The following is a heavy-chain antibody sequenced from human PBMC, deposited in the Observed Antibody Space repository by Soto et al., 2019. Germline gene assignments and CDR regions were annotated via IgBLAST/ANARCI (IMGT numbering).Heavy chain of an antibody. CDR1: GGTFSSYA. D-gene: IGHD3-16*02. Sequence: SVKVSCKASGGTFSSYAISWVRQAPGQGLEWMGGIIPIFGTANYAQKFQGRVTITADESTTTAYMELSSLRSEDTAVYYCARLLRLGELSSPWGQGTLVTVSS. V-gene: IGHV1-69*13. J-gene: IGHJ5*02. CDR2: IIPIFGTA. CDR3: ARLLRLGELSSP.